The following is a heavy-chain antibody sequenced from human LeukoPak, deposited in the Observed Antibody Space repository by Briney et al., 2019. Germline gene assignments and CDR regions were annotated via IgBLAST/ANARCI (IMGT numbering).Heavy chain of an antibody. Sequence: GGSLRLSCVTSGFSFNTFWMNWVRQAPGKGLEWVANIKGDGSETYYIDSVKGRFTISRDNAKNSLYLQMNSLRSEDTAVYYCARGRGTCSSTSCRDYYYYYYMDVWGKGTTVTVSS. D-gene: IGHD2-2*01. CDR2: IKGDGSET. CDR3: ARGRGTCSSTSCRDYYYYYYMDV. CDR1: GFSFNTFW. J-gene: IGHJ6*03. V-gene: IGHV3-7*03.